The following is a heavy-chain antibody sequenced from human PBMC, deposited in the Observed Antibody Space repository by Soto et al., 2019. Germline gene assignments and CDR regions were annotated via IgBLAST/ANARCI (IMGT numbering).Heavy chain of an antibody. D-gene: IGHD2-2*01. Sequence: EVQLLESGGGLVQPGGSLRLSCAASGFTFNNYAMSWVRQAPGKGLEWVSAITGSGGGTYYADSVKGRFTISRDNSKNTLYLQMNSLRVEDTAVYYCAKWCSSTSCSGSPWGQGTLVTVSS. V-gene: IGHV3-23*01. J-gene: IGHJ5*02. CDR1: GFTFNNYA. CDR2: ITGSGGGT. CDR3: AKWCSSTSCSGSP.